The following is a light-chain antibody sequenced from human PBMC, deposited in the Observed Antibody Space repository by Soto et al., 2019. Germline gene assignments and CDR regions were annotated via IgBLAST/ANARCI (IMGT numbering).Light chain of an antibody. CDR1: HYVYSN. CDR2: RAS. V-gene: IGKV3-15*01. Sequence: EIVLTQSPGTLSVSPGERATLSCTASHYVYSNVAWFQQRPGQAPRLLIYRASTRATGTPARFSGSGSGTEFTLAFTSRQPADLALYSCQQYHNLSTFAQGTQVDIK. CDR3: QQYHNLST. J-gene: IGKJ1*01.